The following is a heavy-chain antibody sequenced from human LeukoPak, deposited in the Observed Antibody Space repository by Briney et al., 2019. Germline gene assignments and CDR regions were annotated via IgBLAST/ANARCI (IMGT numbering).Heavy chain of an antibody. V-gene: IGHV6-1*01. J-gene: IGHJ4*02. CDR2: TYYRSKWYN. D-gene: IGHD6-19*01. CDR3: ARDFGTTGWHTFDY. Sequence: SQTLSLTCVVSGDSVSSKNGAWTWIRQSPSRGLEWLGRTYYRSKWYNDYAESMEGRTTISQDTSKNQYSLHLNSVTPDDTAVYYCARDFGTTGWHTFDYWGQGTLVTVSS. CDR1: GDSVSSKNGA.